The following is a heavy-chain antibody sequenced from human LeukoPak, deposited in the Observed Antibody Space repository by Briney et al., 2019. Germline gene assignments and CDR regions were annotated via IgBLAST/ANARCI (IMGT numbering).Heavy chain of an antibody. J-gene: IGHJ6*03. V-gene: IGHV3-48*03. Sequence: GGSLRLSCAASEFTFSSYWMSWVRQAPGKGLEWVSYISSSGSTIYYADSVKGRFTISRDNAKNSLYLQMNSLRAEDTAVYYCARGGYCSGGSCWFYYYYYMDVWGKGTTVTISS. CDR2: ISSSGSTI. CDR1: EFTFSSYW. CDR3: ARGGYCSGGSCWFYYYYYMDV. D-gene: IGHD2-15*01.